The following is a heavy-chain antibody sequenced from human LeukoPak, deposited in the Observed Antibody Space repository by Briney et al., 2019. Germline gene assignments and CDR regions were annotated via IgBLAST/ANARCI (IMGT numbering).Heavy chain of an antibody. CDR3: ARGSDYYDSSGYSLFLNY. J-gene: IGHJ4*02. Sequence: GGSLRLSCAASGFTFSSYEMNWVRQAPGKGLEWVSYISSSGSTIYYADSVKGRFTISRDNAKNSLYLQMNGLRAEDTAVYYCARGSDYYDSSGYSLFLNYWGQGTLVTVSS. CDR2: ISSSGSTI. CDR1: GFTFSSYE. D-gene: IGHD3-22*01. V-gene: IGHV3-48*03.